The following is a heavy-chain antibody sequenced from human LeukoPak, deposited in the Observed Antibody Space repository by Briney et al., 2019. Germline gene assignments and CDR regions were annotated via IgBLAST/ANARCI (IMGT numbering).Heavy chain of an antibody. Sequence: ASVKVSCKASGYTFTIYGISWVRQAPGQGLEWMGWISAYNDDINHAQRLQGRVTMTTDTSTSTAHMELRTLRSDDTAVYYCARDADSSTYGMVVWGQGTTVTVSS. D-gene: IGHD2-2*01. CDR2: ISAYNDDI. CDR3: ARDADSSTYGMVV. J-gene: IGHJ6*02. V-gene: IGHV1-18*01. CDR1: GYTFTIYG.